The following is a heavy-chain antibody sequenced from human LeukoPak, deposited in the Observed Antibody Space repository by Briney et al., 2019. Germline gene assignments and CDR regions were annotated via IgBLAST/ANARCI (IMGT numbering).Heavy chain of an antibody. CDR1: GFTFSSYA. J-gene: IGHJ4*02. D-gene: IGHD3-22*01. Sequence: PGGSLRLSCAASGFTFSSYAMSWVRQAPGKGLEWVSAISGSGGSTYYADSVKGRFTISRDNSKNTLYLQMNSLRAEDTAVYYCARGVIAYYYDSSGLPRSSWGQGTLVTVSS. CDR3: ARGVIAYYYDSSGLPRSS. V-gene: IGHV3-23*01. CDR2: ISGSGGST.